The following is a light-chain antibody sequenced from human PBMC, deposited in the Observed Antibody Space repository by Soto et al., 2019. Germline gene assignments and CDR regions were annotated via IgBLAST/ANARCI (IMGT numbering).Light chain of an antibody. J-gene: IGLJ1*01. CDR1: SGHSSYI. V-gene: IGLV4-60*02. CDR2: VEGSGSY. CDR3: ETWDSNTRV. Sequence: QAVVTQSSSASASLGSSVKLTCTLSSGHSSYIIAWHQQQPGKAPRYLMKVEGSGSYNKGSGVPDRFSGSSSGADRYLTISNLQFEDEADYYCETWDSNTRVFGTGTKLTVL.